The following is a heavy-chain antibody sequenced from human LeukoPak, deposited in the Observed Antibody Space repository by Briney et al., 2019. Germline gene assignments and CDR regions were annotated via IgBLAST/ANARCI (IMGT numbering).Heavy chain of an antibody. CDR1: GGSISSSSYY. Sequence: PSETLSLTCTVSGGSISSSSYYWGWIRQPPGKGLEWIGSIYYSGSTYYNPSLKSRVTISVDTPKNQFSLKLSSVTAADTAVYYCARAVDGGPIAPDDAFDIWGQGTMVTVSS. V-gene: IGHV4-39*07. CDR3: ARAVDGGPIAPDDAFDI. D-gene: IGHD3-16*01. CDR2: IYYSGST. J-gene: IGHJ3*02.